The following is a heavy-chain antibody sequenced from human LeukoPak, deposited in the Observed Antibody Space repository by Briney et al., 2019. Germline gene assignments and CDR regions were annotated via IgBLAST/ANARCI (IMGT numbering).Heavy chain of an antibody. CDR3: ARGVSDQN. Sequence: SETLSLTCAVYGGSFSGYYWSWIRQSPGKGLEWIGEISHSGSTYYNPSLKSRVTISLDASKNQFSLKLTSVTAADTAVYYCARGVSDQNWGQGTLVTVSS. V-gene: IGHV4-34*01. CDR2: ISHSGST. CDR1: GGSFSGYY. J-gene: IGHJ4*02.